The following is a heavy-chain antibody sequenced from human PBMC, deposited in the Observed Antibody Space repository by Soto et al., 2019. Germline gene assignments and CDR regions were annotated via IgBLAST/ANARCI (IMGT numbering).Heavy chain of an antibody. V-gene: IGHV3-7*04. CDR3: ARDLSPSCGGVWCDAVDR. CDR2: IKGDGTKE. J-gene: IGHJ3*01. CDR1: GFTFKSDW. Sequence: EVQLVESGGGMVQPGRSLSLSCVGSGFTFKSDWMTWVRQAPGKGLEWVANIKGDGTKENYVDSVKGRFTISRANAKNSLYLQMNRLRVEDTAVYYWARDLSPSCGGVWCDAVDRWGQGTVVSVS. D-gene: IGHD2-21*01.